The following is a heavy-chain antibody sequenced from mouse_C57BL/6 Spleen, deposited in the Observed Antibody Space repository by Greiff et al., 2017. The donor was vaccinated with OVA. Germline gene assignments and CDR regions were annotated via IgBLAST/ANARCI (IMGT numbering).Heavy chain of an antibody. CDR3: ARSEGTVASYYAMDY. D-gene: IGHD1-1*01. J-gene: IGHJ4*01. V-gene: IGHV8-12*01. CDR2: IYWDDDK. Sequence: QVTLKESGPGILQSSQTLSLTCSFSGFSLSTSGMGVSWIRQPSGKGLEWLAHIYWDDDKRYNPSLKSRLTISKDTSRNQVFLKITSVDTADTATYYCARSEGTVASYYAMDYWGQGTSVTVSS. CDR1: GFSLSTSGMG.